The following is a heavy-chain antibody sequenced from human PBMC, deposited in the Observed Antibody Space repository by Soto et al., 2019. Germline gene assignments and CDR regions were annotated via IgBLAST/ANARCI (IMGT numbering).Heavy chain of an antibody. J-gene: IGHJ4*02. D-gene: IGHD3-16*01. CDR2: ISATGGGT. CDR1: GFKFSNYA. V-gene: IGHV3-23*02. CDR3: AKDRRAGGNSAFYFDF. Sequence: GGSLRLSXAASGFKFSNYAMSWVRQAPGKGLEWVSLISATGGGTYYGDSVKGRFTISRDNSHNTLYLQVHSLTAEDTAVYYCAKDRRAGGNSAFYFDFWGQGAQVTVSS.